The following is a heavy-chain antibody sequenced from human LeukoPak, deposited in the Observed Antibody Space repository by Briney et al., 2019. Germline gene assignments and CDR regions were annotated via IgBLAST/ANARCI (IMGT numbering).Heavy chain of an antibody. D-gene: IGHD6-13*01. CDR2: IKPDSGGT. CDR3: ARVGSSWYMEYYFDP. V-gene: IGHV1-2*02. J-gene: IGHJ5*02. Sequence: ASVKVSCKASGYTFTDYYLHWVRQAPGQGLGWVGWIKPDSGGTNYAQKFQGRVTMTGDTSISTAYMELSRLTSDDTAVYFCARVGSSWYMEYYFDPWGQGTLVTVSS. CDR1: GYTFTDYY.